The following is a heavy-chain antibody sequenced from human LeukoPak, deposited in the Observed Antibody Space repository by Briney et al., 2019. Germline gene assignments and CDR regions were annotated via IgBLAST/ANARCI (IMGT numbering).Heavy chain of an antibody. V-gene: IGHV1-69*04. J-gene: IGHJ4*02. CDR1: GGTFSSYA. CDR3: ARERYSYGYVPEYYFDY. D-gene: IGHD5-18*01. Sequence: ASVKVSCKASGGTFSSYAISWVRQAPGQGLEWMGRIIPILGIANYAQKFQGRVTITADKSTSTAYMELSSLRSEDTAVYYCARERYSYGYVPEYYFDYWGQGTLVTVSS. CDR2: IIPILGIA.